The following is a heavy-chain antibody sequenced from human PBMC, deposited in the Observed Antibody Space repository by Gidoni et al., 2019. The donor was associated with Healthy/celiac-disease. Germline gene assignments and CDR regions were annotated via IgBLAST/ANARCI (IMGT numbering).Heavy chain of an antibody. V-gene: IGHV3-21*01. Sequence: EVQLVESGGGLVKPGGSLRLSCAASGVTFSSYSMNWVRQAPGKGLEWVSSISSSSSYIYYADSVKGRFTISRDNAKNSLYLQMNSLRAEDTAVYYCASSRLGLGARFTSLDYWGQGTLVTVSS. CDR1: GVTFSSYS. D-gene: IGHD3-16*01. CDR2: ISSSSSYI. J-gene: IGHJ4*02. CDR3: ASSRLGLGARFTSLDY.